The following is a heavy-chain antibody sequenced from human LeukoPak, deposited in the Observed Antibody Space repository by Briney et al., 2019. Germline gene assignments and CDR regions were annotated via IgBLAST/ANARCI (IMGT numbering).Heavy chain of an antibody. V-gene: IGHV1-8*01. CDR1: GYTFTSYD. J-gene: IGHJ6*02. CDR3: ASRATKALTGYYKGMDV. CDR2: MNPNSANT. Sequence: ASVKVSCKASGYTFTSYDINWVRQATGQGLEWMGWMNPNSANTGYAQKFQGRVTMTSNISISTAYMELTSLRSEDTAVYYCASRATKALTGYYKGMDVWGQGTTVTVSS. D-gene: IGHD3-9*01.